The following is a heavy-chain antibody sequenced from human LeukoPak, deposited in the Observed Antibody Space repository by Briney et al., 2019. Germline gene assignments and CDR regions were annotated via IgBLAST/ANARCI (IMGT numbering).Heavy chain of an antibody. D-gene: IGHD2-15*01. J-gene: IGHJ4*02. CDR2: IYTSGST. CDR3: ARDRGYCSGGSCYRYFDY. CDR1: GGSISSYY. Sequence: PSETLSLTCTVSGGSISSYYWSWIRQPAGKGLEWIGRIYTSGSTNYNPSHKSRVTMSVDTSKNQFSLKLSSVTAADTAVYYCARDRGYCSGGSCYRYFDYWGQGTLVTVSS. V-gene: IGHV4-4*07.